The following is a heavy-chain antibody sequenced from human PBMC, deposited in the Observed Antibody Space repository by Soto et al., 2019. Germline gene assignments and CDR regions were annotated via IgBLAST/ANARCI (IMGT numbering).Heavy chain of an antibody. J-gene: IGHJ5*02. V-gene: IGHV1-69*01. Sequence: QVQLVQSGAEVKNPGSSVKVSCKASGGTFSSYAISWVRQAPGQGLEWMGGIIPIFGTANYAQKFQGRVTITADESTSVAYMELSSLRSEDTGVYYCAGASAWEYYGEGWFDPWGQGTLVTVSS. CDR2: IIPIFGTA. CDR1: GGTFSSYA. CDR3: AGASAWEYYGEGWFDP. D-gene: IGHD3-3*01.